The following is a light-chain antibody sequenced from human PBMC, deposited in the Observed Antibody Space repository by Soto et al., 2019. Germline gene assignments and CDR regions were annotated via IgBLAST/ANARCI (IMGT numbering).Light chain of an antibody. J-gene: IGLJ1*01. CDR1: NSNIGSDI. V-gene: IGLV1-44*01. Sequence: QSVLTQPPSASGTPGQRATISCCGSNSNIGSDIVNCYQLLPGAAPEVLINTTNQRPSGVPERFSGSKSGTSASLAISGLQSEDEANSSCATWDGGLSGPFVFGTGTKVNDL. CDR2: TTN. CDR3: ATWDGGLSGPFV.